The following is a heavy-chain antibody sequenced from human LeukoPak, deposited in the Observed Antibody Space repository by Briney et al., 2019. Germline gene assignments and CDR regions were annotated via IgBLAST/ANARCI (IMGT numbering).Heavy chain of an antibody. CDR2: INPSGGST. CDR3: ARDGVLYSGYDVSRY. CDR1: GYTFTSYY. D-gene: IGHD5-12*01. Sequence: GASVKVSCKASGYTFTSYYMHWVRQAPGQGLEWMGIINPSGGSTSYAQKFQGRVTMTRDMSTSTVYMELSSLRSEDTAVYYCARDGVLYSGYDVSRYWGQGTLVTVSS. J-gene: IGHJ4*02. V-gene: IGHV1-46*01.